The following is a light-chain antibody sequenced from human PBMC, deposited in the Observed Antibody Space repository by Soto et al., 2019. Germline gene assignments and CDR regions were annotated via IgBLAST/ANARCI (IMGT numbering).Light chain of an antibody. Sequence: DIQMTQSPSSLSASVGDRVTITCRASQSISSYLYWYQQKPGKAPKLVIYAASSLQSGVPSRFSGRGSVTDFTLTISSLQPEDCATYYCQPSYSTPYTFGQGTKLEIK. CDR3: QPSYSTPYT. CDR1: QSISSY. J-gene: IGKJ2*01. V-gene: IGKV1-39*01. CDR2: AAS.